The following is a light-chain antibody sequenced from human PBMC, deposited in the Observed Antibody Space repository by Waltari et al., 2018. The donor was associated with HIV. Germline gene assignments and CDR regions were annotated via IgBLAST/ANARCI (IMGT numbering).Light chain of an antibody. CDR2: EDN. CDR3: QSYDTTTPVV. V-gene: IGLV6-57*01. Sequence: NFMLTQPHSVSESPGKTVSISCTRSSGSIASSYVQWYQQRPGSSPTAVIFEDNQRPSGVPERVSGSIDSSSNSASLTISGLKTEDEADYYCQSYDTTTPVVFGGGTRLTVL. J-gene: IGLJ2*01. CDR1: SGSIASSY.